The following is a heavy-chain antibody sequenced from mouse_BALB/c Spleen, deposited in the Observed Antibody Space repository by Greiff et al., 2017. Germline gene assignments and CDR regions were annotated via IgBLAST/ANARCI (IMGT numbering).Heavy chain of an antibody. CDR2: ISSGGGST. J-gene: IGHJ4*01. CDR3: ARRDYDPYDYALDY. Sequence: EVKLVESGGGLVKPGGSLKLSCAASGFAFSSYDMSWVRQTPEKRLDWVAYISSGGGSTYYPNTVKGRFTISRDNTKNTLYLQMSSLKSEDTAMYYCARRDYDPYDYALDYWGQGTSVTVSS. V-gene: IGHV5-12-1*01. CDR1: GFAFSSYD. D-gene: IGHD2-4*01.